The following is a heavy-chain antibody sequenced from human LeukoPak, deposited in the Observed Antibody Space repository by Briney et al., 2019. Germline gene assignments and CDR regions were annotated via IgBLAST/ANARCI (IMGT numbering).Heavy chain of an antibody. Sequence: ASVKASCKASGYTFTSYYMHWVRQAPGQGLEWMGIINPSGGSTSYAPKFQGRVTVTRDTSTSTVYMELRSLRSEDTAVHYCARVDCSSGRCYTLDFDYWGQGTLVTVSS. CDR2: INPSGGST. CDR1: GYTFTSYY. D-gene: IGHD2-2*02. CDR3: ARVDCSSGRCYTLDFDY. J-gene: IGHJ4*02. V-gene: IGHV1-46*03.